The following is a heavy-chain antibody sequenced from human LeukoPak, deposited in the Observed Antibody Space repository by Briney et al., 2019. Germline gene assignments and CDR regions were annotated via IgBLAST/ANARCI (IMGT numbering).Heavy chain of an antibody. D-gene: IGHD3-3*01. CDR1: GFTFSSYS. J-gene: IGHJ3*02. CDR3: ARVLSGFLYAFDI. V-gene: IGHV3-21*01. Sequence: PGGSLRLSCAASGFTFSSYSMNWVRQAPGKGLEWVSSISSSSSYIYYADSVKGRFTISRDNAKNSLYLQMNSLRAEDTAVYYCARVLSGFLYAFDIWGQGTMVTVSS. CDR2: ISSSSSYI.